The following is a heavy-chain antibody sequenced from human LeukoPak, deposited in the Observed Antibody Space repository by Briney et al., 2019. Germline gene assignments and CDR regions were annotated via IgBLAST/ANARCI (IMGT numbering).Heavy chain of an antibody. J-gene: IGHJ6*03. V-gene: IGHV1-18*01. CDR1: GYRLRNHG. CDR3: ARSYGDSGNHFNYMDV. CDR2: IGADSGDTHGDT. D-gene: IGHD4-17*01. Sequence: ASVKVSCKASGYRLRNHGISWVRQAPGQGLEWMGWIGADSGDTHGDTHYAEKLQGRVTMTTDTSTDTAYMDLRSLTSDDTAVYYCARSYGDSGNHFNYMDVWGKGTTVTVSS.